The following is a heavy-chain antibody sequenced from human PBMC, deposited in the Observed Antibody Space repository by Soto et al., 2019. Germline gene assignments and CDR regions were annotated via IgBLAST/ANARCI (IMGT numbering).Heavy chain of an antibody. V-gene: IGHV3-30*18. CDR3: AKDMEATVTTGLFDY. CDR1: GFTFSSYG. J-gene: IGHJ4*02. D-gene: IGHD4-17*01. CDR2: ISYDGSNK. Sequence: PGGSLRLSCAASGFTFSSYGMHWVRQAPGKGLEWVAVISYDGSNKYYADSVKGRFTISRDNSKNTLYLQMNSLRAEDTAVYYCAKDMEATVTTGLFDYWGQGTLVTVS.